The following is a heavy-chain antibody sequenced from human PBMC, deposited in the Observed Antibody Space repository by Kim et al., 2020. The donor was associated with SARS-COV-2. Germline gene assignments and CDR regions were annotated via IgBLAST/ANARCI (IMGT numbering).Heavy chain of an antibody. J-gene: IGHJ4*02. CDR2: ISSSSSYI. CDR3: ARGRGSRYSSGSQPFFD. D-gene: IGHD6-19*01. Sequence: GGSLRLSCAASGFTFSSYSMNWVRQAPGKGLEWVSSISSSSSYIYYADSVKGRFTISRDNAKNSLYLQMNSLRAEDTAVYYCARGRGSRYSSGSQPFFDWGQGTLVTVSS. CDR1: GFTFSSYS. V-gene: IGHV3-21*04.